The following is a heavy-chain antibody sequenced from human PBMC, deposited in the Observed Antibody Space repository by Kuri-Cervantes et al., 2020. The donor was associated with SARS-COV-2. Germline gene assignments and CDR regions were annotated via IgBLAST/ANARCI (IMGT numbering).Heavy chain of an antibody. D-gene: IGHD6-19*01. Sequence: GESLKISCSASGFTFSSYAMHWVRQAPGKGLEYVSAISSNGGNIYYADSVKGRFTISRDNSKNTLYLQMSSLRAEDTAVYYCVRSGVVAGTFDYWGQGTLVTVSS. CDR3: VRSGVVAGTFDY. J-gene: IGHJ4*02. V-gene: IGHV3-64D*08. CDR2: ISSNGGNI. CDR1: GFTFSSYA.